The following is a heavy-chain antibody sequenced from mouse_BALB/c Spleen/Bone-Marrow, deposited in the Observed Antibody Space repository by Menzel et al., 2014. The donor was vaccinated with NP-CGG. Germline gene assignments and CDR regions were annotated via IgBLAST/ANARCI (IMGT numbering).Heavy chain of an antibody. CDR3: ARSGKVRNAMDY. V-gene: IGHV1-67*01. CDR1: GYTFTAYA. CDR2: ISGYYGDA. Sequence: QVQLQQSGPEVVRPGVSVKLSCKGSGYTFTAYAMHWVKRSHAKSLEWIGLISGYYGDAIYNQKFKGRATMTVDKSSSTAYMELARLTSEDSAIYYCARSGKVRNAMDYWGQGTSVTVSS. J-gene: IGHJ4*01. D-gene: IGHD2-14*01.